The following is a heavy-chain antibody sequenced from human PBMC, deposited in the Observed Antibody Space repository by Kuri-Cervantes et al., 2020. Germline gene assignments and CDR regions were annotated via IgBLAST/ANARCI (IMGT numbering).Heavy chain of an antibody. CDR2: IRSKAYGGTT. CDR3: TRAAASTVWNNWFDP. CDR1: GFTFGDYA. J-gene: IGHJ5*02. V-gene: IGHV3-49*03. D-gene: IGHD6-13*01. Sequence: GESLKISCTASGFTFGDYAMSWFRQAPGKGLEWVGFIRSKAYGGTTEYAASVKGRFTISRDDSKSIAYLQMNSLKTEDTAVYYCTRAAASTVWNNWFDPWGQGTLVTVSS.